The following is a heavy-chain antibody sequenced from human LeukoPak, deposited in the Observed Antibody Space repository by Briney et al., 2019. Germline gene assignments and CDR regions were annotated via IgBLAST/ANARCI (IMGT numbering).Heavy chain of an antibody. J-gene: IGHJ4*02. Sequence: SETLSLTCAVSGGSISSGGYSWNWIRRPPGKGLEWIGYIYPDGSTYYNPSLTSRVTMSVDRSKNQFSLKLSSVTAADTAVYFCARGTYDSSRYYYFDYWGQATLVTVSS. D-gene: IGHD3-22*01. CDR2: IYPDGST. CDR1: GGSISSGGYS. CDR3: ARGTYDSSRYYYFDY. V-gene: IGHV4-30-2*01.